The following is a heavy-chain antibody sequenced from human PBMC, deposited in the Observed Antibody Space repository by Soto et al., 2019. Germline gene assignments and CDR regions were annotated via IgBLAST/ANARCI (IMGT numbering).Heavy chain of an antibody. CDR1: GFTFSDYA. V-gene: IGHV3-23*01. J-gene: IGHJ4*02. Sequence: GGSLRLSCVASGFTFSDYALSWVRQAPGKGLEWVSGISAGGGATYHADSVKGRFSISRDNSKNTLYLQMNSLRAEDTAVYYCAKGIEYSSSGSYYFDYWGQGTLVTVSS. CDR3: AKGIEYSSSGSYYFDY. D-gene: IGHD6-6*01. CDR2: ISAGGGAT.